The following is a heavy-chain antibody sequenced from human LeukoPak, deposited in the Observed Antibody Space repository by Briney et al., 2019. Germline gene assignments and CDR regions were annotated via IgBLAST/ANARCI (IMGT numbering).Heavy chain of an antibody. V-gene: IGHV1-46*01. CDR3: ARSPGDVYWYFDL. CDR2: INPSGGST. CDR1: GYTFTSYY. J-gene: IGHJ2*01. Sequence: ASVKVSCKASGYTFTSYYMHWVRQAPGQGLEWMGIINPSGGSTSYAQKFQGRVTMTRDMSTSTVYMELSSLRSEDTAVYYCARSPGDVYWYFDLWGRGTLVTVSS. D-gene: IGHD1-14*01.